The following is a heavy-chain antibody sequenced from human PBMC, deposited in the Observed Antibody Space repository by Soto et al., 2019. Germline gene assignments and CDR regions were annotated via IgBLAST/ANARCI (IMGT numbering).Heavy chain of an antibody. J-gene: IGHJ4*02. D-gene: IGHD3-3*01. CDR2: ISGSGGST. CDR3: AKDGNYVFWTGFYFHF. CDR1: GFTFSSYA. Sequence: GGYLRLSCAASGFTFSSYAMSWVRQAPGKGLEWVSAISGSGGSTYYADSVKGRFTISRDNSKNTLYLQMNSLRAEDTAVYYCAKDGNYVFWTGFYFHFWGQGTLVTVSS. V-gene: IGHV3-23*01.